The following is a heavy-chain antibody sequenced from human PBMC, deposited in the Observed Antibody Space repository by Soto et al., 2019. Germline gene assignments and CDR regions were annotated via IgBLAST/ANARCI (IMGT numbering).Heavy chain of an antibody. V-gene: IGHV4-30-2*01. CDR2: IYHSGST. Sequence: QLQLQESGSGLVKPSQTLSLTCAVSGGSISSGGYSWSWIRQPPGKGLEWIGYIYHSGSTYYNPSLKSRVTISVDRSKNQFSLKLSSVTAADTAVYYCARGRGGSGRGGWFDPWGQGTLVTVSS. J-gene: IGHJ5*02. D-gene: IGHD3-10*01. CDR1: GGSISSGGYS. CDR3: ARGRGGSGRGGWFDP.